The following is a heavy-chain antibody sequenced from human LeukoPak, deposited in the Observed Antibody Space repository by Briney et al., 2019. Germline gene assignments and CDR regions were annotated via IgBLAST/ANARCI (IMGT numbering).Heavy chain of an antibody. CDR2: INYSGST. CDR1: GGSISSGGHY. D-gene: IGHD3-3*01. J-gene: IGHJ6*02. Sequence: SETLSLTCTVSGGSISSGGHYWSWIRQRPGKGLEWIGYINYSGSTYYNPSLKSRVSISLDTSQNHFSLRLSSVTAADTAVYYCARDEAIFGAGYYYGMDVWGQGTTVTVSS. V-gene: IGHV4-31*03. CDR3: ARDEAIFGAGYYYGMDV.